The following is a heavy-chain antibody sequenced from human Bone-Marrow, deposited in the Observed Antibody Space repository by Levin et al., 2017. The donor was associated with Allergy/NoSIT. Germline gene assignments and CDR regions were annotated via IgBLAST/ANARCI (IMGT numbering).Heavy chain of an antibody. CDR1: HGSISSSSYS. CDR2: INYSGTT. Sequence: PSETLSLTCTVSHGSISSSSYSWGCIRQAPGKGLEWIATINYSGTTYYNPSLKSRATISIDTSSNQFSLKLSSVTAADTAVYFRARELTIFAGMDVWGQGTTITVSS. D-gene: IGHD3-3*01. V-gene: IGHV4-39*07. J-gene: IGHJ6*02. CDR3: ARELTIFAGMDV.